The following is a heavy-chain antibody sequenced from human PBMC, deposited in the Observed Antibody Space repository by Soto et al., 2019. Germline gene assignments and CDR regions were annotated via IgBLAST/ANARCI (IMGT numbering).Heavy chain of an antibody. J-gene: IGHJ4*02. CDR3: ARVAGGYDYYFDY. CDR2: IKQDGSEK. D-gene: IGHD5-12*01. Sequence: GGSLRLSCAASGFTFSSYWMSWVRQAPGKGLEWVANIKQDGSEKYYVDSVKGRFTISRDNAKNSLYLQMNSLRAEDTAVYYYARVAGGYDYYFDYWGQGTLVTVSS. CDR1: GFTFSSYW. V-gene: IGHV3-7*01.